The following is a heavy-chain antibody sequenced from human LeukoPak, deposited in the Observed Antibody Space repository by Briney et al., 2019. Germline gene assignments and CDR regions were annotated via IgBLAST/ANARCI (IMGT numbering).Heavy chain of an antibody. Sequence: KVSCKASGGTFSSYAISWVRQAPGQGLEWRGRIIPIFGIANYAQKFQGRVTITADKSTSTAYMELSSLRSEDTAVYYCARDAHFYGDYTFDYWGQGTLVTVSS. J-gene: IGHJ4*02. CDR2: IIPIFGIA. D-gene: IGHD4-17*01. CDR1: GGTFSSYA. V-gene: IGHV1-69*04. CDR3: ARDAHFYGDYTFDY.